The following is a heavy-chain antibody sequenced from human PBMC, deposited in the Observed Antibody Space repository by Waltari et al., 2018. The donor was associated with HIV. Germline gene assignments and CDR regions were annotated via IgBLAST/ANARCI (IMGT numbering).Heavy chain of an antibody. CDR2: ISRGGGST. V-gene: IGHV3-11*01. Sequence: QVQLEESGGDLVKPGGSLRLSCAASGFTFRDYYRSWMRQAPGKGREGIANISRGGGSTYYAESVKGRFTISRDNAKNSLYLQMLSLRVEDTAIYYCARGEQSAHGPSDYWGQGTLVTVSS. CDR3: ARGEQSAHGPSDY. J-gene: IGHJ4*02. CDR1: GFTFRDYY. D-gene: IGHD4-17*01.